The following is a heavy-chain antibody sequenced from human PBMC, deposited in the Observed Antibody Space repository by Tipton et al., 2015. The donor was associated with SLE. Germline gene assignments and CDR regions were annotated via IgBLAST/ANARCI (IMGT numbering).Heavy chain of an antibody. CDR2: IYHLGST. CDR3: ARGPPFMEWERNWFDP. Sequence: TLSLTCSVPGGSISSFYWSWIRQTPGKRLEWIGYIYHLGSTEYNPSLESRVTILVDTSKNQFSLNLRSVTPADTAMYYCARGPPFMEWERNWFDPWGQGTQVTVSS. CDR1: GGSISSFY. D-gene: IGHD3-3*02. V-gene: IGHV4-59*01. J-gene: IGHJ5*02.